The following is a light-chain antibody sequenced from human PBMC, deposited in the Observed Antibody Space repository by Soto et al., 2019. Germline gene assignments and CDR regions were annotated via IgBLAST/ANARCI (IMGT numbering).Light chain of an antibody. J-gene: IGKJ4*01. CDR1: QDISGW. CDR2: DAS. V-gene: IGKV1-5*01. Sequence: DIQMTQSPSSLSASVGDSVTITCRASQDISGWLAWYQQKPGKAPKVLIYDASSLESGVPLRFSGSGSGTEFTLTITSLQPDDFATYYCQQYKNYSPLTFGGGTKVDIK. CDR3: QQYKNYSPLT.